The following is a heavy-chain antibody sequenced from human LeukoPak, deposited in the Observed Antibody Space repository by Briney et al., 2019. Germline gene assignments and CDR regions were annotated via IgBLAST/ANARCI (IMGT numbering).Heavy chain of an antibody. CDR1: GFTYSSYW. CDR2: IKQDGSEK. Sequence: GESLRLSCAAPGFTYSSYWMSWIRKAPGKGLEWVANIKQDGSEKYYVDSVKGRFTISRDNAKNSLYLQMNSLRAEDTAVYYCARDLGDDYDILTGYYDYWGQGTLVTVSS. V-gene: IGHV3-7*01. D-gene: IGHD3-9*01. J-gene: IGHJ4*02. CDR3: ARDLGDDYDILTGYYDY.